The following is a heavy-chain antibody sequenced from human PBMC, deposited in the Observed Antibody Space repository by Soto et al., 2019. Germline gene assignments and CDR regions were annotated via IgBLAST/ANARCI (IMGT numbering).Heavy chain of an antibody. CDR3: ASWEWELHSGLFDY. D-gene: IGHD1-26*01. V-gene: IGHV1-69*01. Sequence: QVQLVQCGAEVKKPGSSVKVSCKASGGTFSSYAISWVRQAPGQGLEWMGGIIPIFGTANYAQKFQGRVTITADESTSTAYMELSSLRSEDTAVYCCASWEWELHSGLFDYWGQGTLVTVSS. CDR1: GGTFSSYA. J-gene: IGHJ4*02. CDR2: IIPIFGTA.